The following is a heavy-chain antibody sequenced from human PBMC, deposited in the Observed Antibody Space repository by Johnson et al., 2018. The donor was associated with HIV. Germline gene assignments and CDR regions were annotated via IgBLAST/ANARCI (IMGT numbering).Heavy chain of an antibody. D-gene: IGHD1-26*01. V-gene: IGHV3-30*02. CDR3: ARGGGVVGNAFDI. J-gene: IGHJ3*02. CDR2: IRYDGSNK. CDR1: GFTFSSYW. Sequence: QVQLVESGGGLVQPGGSLRLSCAASGFTFSSYWMSWVRQAPGNGLAWVAFIRYDGSNKYYADSVKGRFTISRDNSKNTLYLQMGSLRPEDMAVYYCARGGGVVGNAFDIWGQGTMVTVSS.